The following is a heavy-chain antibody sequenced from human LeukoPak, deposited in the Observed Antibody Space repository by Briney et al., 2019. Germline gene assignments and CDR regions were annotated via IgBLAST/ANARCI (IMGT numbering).Heavy chain of an antibody. D-gene: IGHD3-10*01. Sequence: GGSLRLSCAASGFTFSRYSMNWVRQAPGKGLEWVSHISSRSSDTYYADSVKGRFTISRDNAKSSLYLQMNSLRAEDTAVYYCARGSGSYSGGMDVWGQGTTVTVSS. CDR1: GFTFSRYS. V-gene: IGHV3-21*05. CDR3: ARGSGSYSGGMDV. J-gene: IGHJ6*02. CDR2: ISSRSSDT.